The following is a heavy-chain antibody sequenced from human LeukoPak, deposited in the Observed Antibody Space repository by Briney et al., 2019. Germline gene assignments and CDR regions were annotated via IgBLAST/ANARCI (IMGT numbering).Heavy chain of an antibody. CDR2: ISAYNGNT. CDR1: GYTFTSYG. J-gene: IGHJ4*02. CDR3: AVYSPTHSSSWYRLFDY. Sequence: RASVKVSCEASGYTFTSYGISWVRQAPGQGLEWMGWISAYNGNTNYAQKLQGRVTMTTDTSTSTAYMELRSLRSDDTAVYYCAVYSPTHSSSWYRLFDYWGQGTLVTVSS. V-gene: IGHV1-18*01. D-gene: IGHD6-13*01.